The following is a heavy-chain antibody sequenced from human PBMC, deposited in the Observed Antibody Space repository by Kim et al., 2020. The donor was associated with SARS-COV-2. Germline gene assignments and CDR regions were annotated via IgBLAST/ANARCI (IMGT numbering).Heavy chain of an antibody. CDR3: VRKSPWLLPDY. J-gene: IGHJ4*02. D-gene: IGHD3-22*01. CDR1: GGAVNSTCCN. CDR2: IYYSGTT. Sequence: SETLSLTCTVSGGAVNSTCCNWGWIRQPPGEGLEWIGSIYYSGTTYYSPALKSRITISIDTSKKQFSLKLTSVTAADTAVYYCVRKSPWLLPDYWGQGTLVTVSS. V-gene: IGHV4-39*01.